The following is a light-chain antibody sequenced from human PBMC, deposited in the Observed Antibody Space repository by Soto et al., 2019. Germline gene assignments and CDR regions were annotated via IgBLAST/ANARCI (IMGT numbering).Light chain of an antibody. CDR3: GSYTTSNTMI. Sequence: QSVLTQPASVSGSPGQSITISCAGTSSDVGAYNYVSWFQQYPGKVPKLIIYDVSDRPSGVSDRFSGSKSGNTASLTISGLQAEDEADYYCGSYTTSNTMIFGGGTKVTVL. V-gene: IGLV2-14*01. CDR1: SSDVGAYNY. J-gene: IGLJ2*01. CDR2: DVS.